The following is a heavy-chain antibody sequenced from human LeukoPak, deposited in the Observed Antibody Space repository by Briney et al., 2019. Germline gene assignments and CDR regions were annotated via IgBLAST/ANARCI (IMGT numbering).Heavy chain of an antibody. D-gene: IGHD1-26*01. V-gene: IGHV3-48*03. CDR2: IGSSGSTV. CDR1: GFTFSAYE. Sequence: GGSLRLSCAASGFTFSAYEMNWVRQAPGKGLEWVSYIGSSGSTVYYADSVKGRFTISRDNAKNSLYMQMESLRDEDTAVYYCAKSIRWELLRGSDYWGQGTLVTVSS. J-gene: IGHJ4*02. CDR3: AKSIRWELLRGSDY.